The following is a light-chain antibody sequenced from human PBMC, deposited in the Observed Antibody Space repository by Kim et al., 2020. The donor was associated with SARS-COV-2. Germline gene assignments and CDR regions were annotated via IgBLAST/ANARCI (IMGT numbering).Light chain of an antibody. CDR3: GTWDSSRSAVV. V-gene: IGLV1-51*01. J-gene: IGLJ2*01. CDR2: DNK. Sequence: GQKVTVSRSGSNANYGNKYVSRYQQLPGTAPKLLIYDNKKRPSGIPDRFSGSKSGTSATLGITGLQTGDEADYYCGTWDSSRSAVVFGGGTKLTVL. CDR1: NANYGNKY.